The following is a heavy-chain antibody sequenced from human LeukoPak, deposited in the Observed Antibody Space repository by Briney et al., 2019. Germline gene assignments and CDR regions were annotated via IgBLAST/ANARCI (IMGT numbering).Heavy chain of an antibody. CDR2: IIGGAGGT. V-gene: IGHV3-23*01. CDR1: GFSFSSHG. J-gene: IGHJ4*02. Sequence: GGSLRLSCAASGFSFSSHGMSWVRQAPGKGLEWVSGIIGGAGGTYYADSVKGRFTISRDNAKNTLYLQMNSLRAEDTAVYYCARVVVAASGSLDLDYWGQGTLVTVSS. D-gene: IGHD2-15*01. CDR3: ARVVVAASGSLDLDY.